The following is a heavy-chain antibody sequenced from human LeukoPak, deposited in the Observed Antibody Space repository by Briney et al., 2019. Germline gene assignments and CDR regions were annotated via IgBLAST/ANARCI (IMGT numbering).Heavy chain of an antibody. D-gene: IGHD6-13*01. V-gene: IGHV3-48*03. Sequence: GGSLRLSCAASGFTFSSYEMSWVRQAPGKGLEWVSYISSSGSTIYYADSVKGRFTISRDNAKNSLYLQMNSLRAEDTAVYYCARVRGVAGAGIDYWGQGTLVTVSS. J-gene: IGHJ4*02. CDR1: GFTFSSYE. CDR3: ARVRGVAGAGIDY. CDR2: ISSSGSTI.